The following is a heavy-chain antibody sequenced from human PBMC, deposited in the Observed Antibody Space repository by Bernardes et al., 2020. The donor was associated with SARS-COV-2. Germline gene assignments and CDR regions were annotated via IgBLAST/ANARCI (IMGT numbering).Heavy chain of an antibody. D-gene: IGHD4-4*01. Sequence: GESLKISCKGSGYTFTDYWISWVRQKPGKGLEWMGFVYHGGSETRYSPSFQGQVSISADKSISTAYLQWNSLKASDSAIYYCVRHVPSYSYYKGYYMDVWGKGTTVTVSS. CDR2: VYHGGSET. J-gene: IGHJ6*03. CDR1: GYTFTDYW. V-gene: IGHV5-51*01. CDR3: VRHVPSYSYYKGYYMDV.